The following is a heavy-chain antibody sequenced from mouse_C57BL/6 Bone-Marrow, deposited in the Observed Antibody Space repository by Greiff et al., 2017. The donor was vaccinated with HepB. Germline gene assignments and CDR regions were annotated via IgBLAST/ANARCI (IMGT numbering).Heavy chain of an antibody. CDR1: GFTFSDFY. CDR2: SRNKANDYTT. Sequence: EVMLVESGGGLVQSGRSLRLSCATSGFTFSDFYMEWVRQAPGKGLEWIAASRNKANDYTTEYSVSVKGRFIVSRDTSTSILYLQMNALRAEDTAIYYCARGVTTVVAPYAMDYWGQGTSVTVSS. V-gene: IGHV7-1*01. J-gene: IGHJ4*01. CDR3: ARGVTTVVAPYAMDY. D-gene: IGHD1-1*01.